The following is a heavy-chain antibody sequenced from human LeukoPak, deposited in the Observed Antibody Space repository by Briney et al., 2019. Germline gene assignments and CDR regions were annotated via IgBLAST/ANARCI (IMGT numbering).Heavy chain of an antibody. Sequence: ASVKVSCKGPGYTFTNYAIHWVRQAPGQSLEWLGWINAGNGNTKYSQKFQGRVTITRDTSASTAYMELSSLRSEDTAVYYCARVLTYCGGDCYHSSFDYWGQGTLVTVSS. CDR1: GYTFTNYA. D-gene: IGHD2-21*02. J-gene: IGHJ4*02. CDR2: INAGNGNT. CDR3: ARVLTYCGGDCYHSSFDY. V-gene: IGHV1-3*01.